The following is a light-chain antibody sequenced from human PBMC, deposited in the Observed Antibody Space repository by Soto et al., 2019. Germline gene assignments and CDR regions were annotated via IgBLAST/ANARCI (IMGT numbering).Light chain of an antibody. J-gene: IGKJ2*01. CDR1: QSISGW. Sequence: DIQMTQSPPTLSASAGDRVTITCRASQSISGWLAWYQQRPGKAPQLLIHKASTLESGVPSRFSGSGSGTDFTLTIDSLQPDDFATYSCQQYHAYPYTFGQGTKLEIK. CDR2: KAS. CDR3: QQYHAYPYT. V-gene: IGKV1-5*03.